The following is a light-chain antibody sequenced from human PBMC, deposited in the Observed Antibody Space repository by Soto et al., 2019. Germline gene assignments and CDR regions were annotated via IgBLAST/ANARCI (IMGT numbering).Light chain of an antibody. CDR2: GAS. CDR1: QSVSSSY. V-gene: IGKV3-20*01. Sequence: EIVLTQSPGTLSLSPGERATLSCRASQSVSSSYLAWYQQKPGQAPRLLIYGASSRATGIPDRFSGSGSGTDFTLTISRLEPEDFAAYYCQQYGSSPRGTFGQGTKVDI. J-gene: IGKJ1*01. CDR3: QQYGSSPRGT.